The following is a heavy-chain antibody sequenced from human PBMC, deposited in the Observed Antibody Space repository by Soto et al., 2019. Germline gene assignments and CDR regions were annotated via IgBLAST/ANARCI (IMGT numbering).Heavy chain of an antibody. CDR2: IYSGGST. CDR3: ARDPPATRHGMDV. J-gene: IGHJ6*02. CDR1: GFTVSSNY. Sequence: GGSLRLSCAASGFTVSSNYMSWVRQAPGKGPEWVSVIYSGGSTYYADSVRGRFTISRDNSKNTLYLQMKSLRAEDTAVYYCARDPPATRHGMDVWGQGTTVTSP. V-gene: IGHV3-53*01.